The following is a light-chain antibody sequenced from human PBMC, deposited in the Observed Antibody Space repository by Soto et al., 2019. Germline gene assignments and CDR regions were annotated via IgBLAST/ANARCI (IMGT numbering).Light chain of an antibody. CDR3: QQYGSLPIT. J-gene: IGKJ5*01. CDR2: SAS. Sequence: EIVLTQSPGTPSLSPGERATLSCRASQSVSSTHLAWYQQKPGQAPRLLIYSASSRATGIPDRFSGSGSGTDFIFTISRLEPEDFAVYYCQQYGSLPITFGQGTRLEIK. V-gene: IGKV3-20*01. CDR1: QSVSSTH.